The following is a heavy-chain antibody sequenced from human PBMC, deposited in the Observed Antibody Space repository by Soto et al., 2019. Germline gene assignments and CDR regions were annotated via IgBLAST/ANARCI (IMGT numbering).Heavy chain of an antibody. J-gene: IGHJ5*02. V-gene: IGHV4-31*03. D-gene: IGHD6-13*01. Sequence: SETLSLTCTVSGGFISSGNYYWSWIRQHPGKGLEWLGFMYHSGTMFYNPALQTRITMSVDTSKNQFSLKLTSVTVADTAVYYCARGFRVAAAGSGFGPWGQGTLVTVSS. CDR1: GGFISSGNYY. CDR3: ARGFRVAAAGSGFGP. CDR2: MYHSGTM.